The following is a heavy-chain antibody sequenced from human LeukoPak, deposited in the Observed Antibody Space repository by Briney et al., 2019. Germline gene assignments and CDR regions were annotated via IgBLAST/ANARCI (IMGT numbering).Heavy chain of an antibody. CDR1: GGSFSSYA. CDR3: ASGLGFCSGSDCTNLVKDYYYGMNV. CDR2: ITPIVDIA. D-gene: IGHD2-15*01. J-gene: IGHJ6*02. Sequence: GASVKVSCKASGGSFSSYAFSWVRQAPGQGLEWMGRITPIVDIATYIQKFQGRVTITANKFTSTAYMELSSLTSEDTAVYYCASGLGFCSGSDCTNLVKDYYYGMNVWGQGTTVTVSS. V-gene: IGHV1-69*04.